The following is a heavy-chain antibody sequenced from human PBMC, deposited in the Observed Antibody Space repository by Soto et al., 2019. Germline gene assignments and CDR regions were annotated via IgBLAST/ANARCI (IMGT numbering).Heavy chain of an antibody. CDR3: GVDIEVTRMGHYYFDY. D-gene: IGHD2-15*01. CDR2: IYADGTT. V-gene: IGHV3-66*01. CDR1: GFTVSSNY. Sequence: EVQLVDSGGGLVRTGGSLRLSCAASGFTVSSNYISWVRQAPGKGLEWVSVIYADGTTYYADSVKDRFTISRGNSKNTVSLPMSSLRAEDTAVYYWGVDIEVTRMGHYYFDYWCQGDLVTVSS. J-gene: IGHJ4*02.